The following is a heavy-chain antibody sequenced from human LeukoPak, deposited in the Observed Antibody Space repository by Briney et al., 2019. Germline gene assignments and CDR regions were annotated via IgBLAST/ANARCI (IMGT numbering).Heavy chain of an antibody. Sequence: NTSETLSLTCTVSGGSISSGDYYWSWIRQPPGKGLEWIGYIYYSGSTNYNPSLKSRVTISVDTSKNQFSLKLSSVTAADTAVYYCARHGGDGGLYFDYWGQGTLVTVSS. CDR2: IYYSGST. CDR1: GGSISSGDYY. D-gene: IGHD3-16*01. CDR3: ARHGGDGGLYFDY. V-gene: IGHV4-30-4*01. J-gene: IGHJ4*02.